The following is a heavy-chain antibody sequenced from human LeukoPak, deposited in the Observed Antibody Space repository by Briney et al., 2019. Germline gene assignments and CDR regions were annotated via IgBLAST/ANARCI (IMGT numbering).Heavy chain of an antibody. CDR2: INPNSGGT. CDR3: ARTYYDFRSGPWYYFDY. J-gene: IGHJ4*02. CDR1: GYTFTGYY. D-gene: IGHD3-3*01. V-gene: IGHV1-2*02. Sequence: ASVKVSCKASGYTFTGYYMHWVRQAPGQGLEWMGWINPNSGGTNYAQKFQGRVTMTRDTSISTAYMELSRLRSDDTAVYYCARTYYDFRSGPWYYFDYWGQGTLVTVSS.